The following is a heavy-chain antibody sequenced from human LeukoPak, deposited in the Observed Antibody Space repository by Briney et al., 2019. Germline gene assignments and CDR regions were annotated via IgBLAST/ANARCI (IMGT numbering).Heavy chain of an antibody. CDR1: GGSISRHY. V-gene: IGHV4-59*08. J-gene: IGHJ6*02. Sequence: PSETLSLTCTASGGSISRHYWTWIRQPPGKGLEWMGYMYYSGSTNSNPSLVGRVTMSLDTSKDQFSLKLSSVTAAVTAVYYCARMYAGLYSYGMEVWGQGTTVTVSS. D-gene: IGHD2-8*01. CDR3: ARMYAGLYSYGMEV. CDR2: MYYSGST.